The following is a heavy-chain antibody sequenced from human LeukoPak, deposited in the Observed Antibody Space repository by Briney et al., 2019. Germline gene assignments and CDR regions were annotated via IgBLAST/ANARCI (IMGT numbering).Heavy chain of an antibody. CDR1: GFTFSSYE. Sequence: GGSLRLSCAASGFTFSSYEMNWVRQAPGKGLEWVSYISSSGSTIYYADSVKGRFTISRDNAKNSLYLQMNSLRAEDTAVYYCARDSYDSSGYYIFFDYWGQGTLVTVSS. CDR2: ISSSGSTI. CDR3: ARDSYDSSGYYIFFDY. D-gene: IGHD3-22*01. V-gene: IGHV3-48*03. J-gene: IGHJ4*02.